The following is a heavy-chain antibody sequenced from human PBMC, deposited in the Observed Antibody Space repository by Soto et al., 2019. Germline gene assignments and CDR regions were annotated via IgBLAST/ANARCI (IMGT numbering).Heavy chain of an antibody. J-gene: IGHJ5*02. CDR3: ARLGPARCSGGSCYSGYSYGYWFDP. V-gene: IGHV4-31*03. D-gene: IGHD2-15*01. CDR2: IYYSGST. CDR1: GGSISSGGYY. Sequence: SETLSLTCTVSGGSISSGGYYWSWIRQHPGKGLEWIGYIYYSGSTYYNPSLKSRVTISVDTSKNQFSLKLSSVTAADTAVYYCARLGPARCSGGSCYSGYSYGYWFDPWGQGTLVTVSS.